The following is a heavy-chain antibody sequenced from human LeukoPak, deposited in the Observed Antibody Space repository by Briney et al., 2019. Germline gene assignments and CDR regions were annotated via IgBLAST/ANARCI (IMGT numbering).Heavy chain of an antibody. J-gene: IGHJ3*02. CDR2: INHSGSA. CDR3: ARGFRKRWLQLRAFDI. Sequence: SETLSLTCAVSGGSFSGYYWTWIRQPPGKGLEWIGEINHSGSANYNPSLKSRVTISLDTSKNQFSLKLSSVTAADTAVYYCARGFRKRWLQLRAFDIWGQGTMVTVSS. D-gene: IGHD5-24*01. V-gene: IGHV4-34*01. CDR1: GGSFSGYY.